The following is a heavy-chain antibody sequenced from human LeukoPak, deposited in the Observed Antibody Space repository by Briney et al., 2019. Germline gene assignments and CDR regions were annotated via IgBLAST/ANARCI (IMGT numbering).Heavy chain of an antibody. CDR3: ARGGYSGYDYGLSLDY. J-gene: IGHJ4*02. Sequence: ASVKVSCKASGYTFTSYDINWVRQATGQGLEWMGWMNPNSGNTGYAQKFQGRVTMTRNTSISTAYMELSSLRSEDTAVYYCARGGYSGYDYGLSLDYRGQGTLVTVSS. CDR2: MNPNSGNT. V-gene: IGHV1-8*01. D-gene: IGHD5-12*01. CDR1: GYTFTSYD.